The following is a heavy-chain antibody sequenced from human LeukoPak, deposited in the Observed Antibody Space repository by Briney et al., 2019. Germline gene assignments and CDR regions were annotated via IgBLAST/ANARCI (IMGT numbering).Heavy chain of an antibody. V-gene: IGHV3-23*01. J-gene: IGHJ4*02. D-gene: IGHD5-24*01. CDR1: GFTFSSYA. CDR2: ISGSGGST. Sequence: PGGSLRLSCAASGFTFSSYAMSWVRQAPGKGLEWVSAISGSGGSTYYADSVKGRFTISRDNSKRMLFLQMDSLRAEDTAVYYCAKRSRPSDGSPFDYWGQGILVTVSS. CDR3: AKRSRPSDGSPFDY.